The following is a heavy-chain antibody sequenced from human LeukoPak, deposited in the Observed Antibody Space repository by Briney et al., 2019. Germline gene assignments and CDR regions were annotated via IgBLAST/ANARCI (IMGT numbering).Heavy chain of an antibody. J-gene: IGHJ4*02. CDR1: GFTFSNYW. CDR3: ARGAHRHIDF. Sequence: GGSLRLSSSASGFTFSNYWMTWVRQSPGKGLEWVAIIKHDGSDKYCVDSVKGRFTISRDNAKNSLYLQMSSLRAEDTAVYYCARGAHRHIDFWGQGTLVTVSS. CDR2: IKHDGSDK. V-gene: IGHV3-7*01.